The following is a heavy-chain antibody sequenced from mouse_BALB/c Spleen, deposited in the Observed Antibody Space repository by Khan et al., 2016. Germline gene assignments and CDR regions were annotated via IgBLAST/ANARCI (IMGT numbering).Heavy chain of an antibody. Sequence: QVTLKESGPGILQPSQTLSLTCSFSGFSLSTSGMGVGWIRQPSGKGLEWLAHIWWDDDKRYNPALKSRLTISKDTSSKQIFLKIASLDTADTATYYCARISGFPKLCFAFWGQGTLVTVSA. J-gene: IGHJ3*01. V-gene: IGHV8-8*01. CDR2: IWWDDDK. CDR3: ARISGFPKLCFAF. D-gene: IGHD3-1*01. CDR1: GFSLSTSGMG.